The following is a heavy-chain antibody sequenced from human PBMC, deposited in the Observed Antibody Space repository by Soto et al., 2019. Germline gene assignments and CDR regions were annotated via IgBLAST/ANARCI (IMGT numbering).Heavy chain of an antibody. Sequence: SETLSLTCTVSGGSVSSGSYYWSWIRQPPGKVLEWIGYIYHSGSTNYNPSLKSRVTISVDTSKNQFSLKLSSVTAADTAVYYCARDLITGTTSHFHDYWGQGTLVTVSS. CDR2: IYHSGST. CDR1: GGSVSSGSYY. D-gene: IGHD1-7*01. J-gene: IGHJ4*02. CDR3: ARDLITGTTSHFHDY. V-gene: IGHV4-61*01.